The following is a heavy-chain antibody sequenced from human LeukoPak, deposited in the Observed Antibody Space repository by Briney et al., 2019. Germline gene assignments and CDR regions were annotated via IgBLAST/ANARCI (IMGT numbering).Heavy chain of an antibody. V-gene: IGHV1-24*01. J-gene: IGHJ4*02. CDR1: GYTFTAHD. CDR3: ATGSSGWFVDDY. Sequence: ASVTVSCKTSGYTFTAHDIFWVRQAAGQGLEWMGGFDPEDGETIYAQKFQGRVTMTEDTSTDTAYMELSSLRSEDAAVYYCATGSSGWFVDDYWGQGTLVTVSS. D-gene: IGHD6-19*01. CDR2: FDPEDGET.